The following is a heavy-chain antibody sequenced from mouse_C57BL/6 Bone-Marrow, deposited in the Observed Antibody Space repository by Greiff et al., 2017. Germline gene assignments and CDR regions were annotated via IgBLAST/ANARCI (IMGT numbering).Heavy chain of an antibody. CDR2: IAPEDGET. CDR1: GFNINDYY. V-gene: IGHV14-2*01. CDR3: ARERVLGAMDY. D-gene: IGHD4-1*01. J-gene: IGHJ4*01. Sequence: EVQLKESGAELVKPGASVKLSCTASGFNINDYYMHWVKQRTEQGLAWIGRIAPEDGETKYAPQFQGKAAITADTSSNTACLQLSSLTSEDTAVYYCARERVLGAMDYWGQGTSVTVSS.